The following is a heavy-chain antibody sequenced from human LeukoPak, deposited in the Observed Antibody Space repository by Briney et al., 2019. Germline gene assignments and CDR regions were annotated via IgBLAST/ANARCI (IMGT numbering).Heavy chain of an antibody. V-gene: IGHV3-21*01. CDR2: IGPGHSDT. CDR1: GFTFNTYG. Sequence: PGGSLRLSCAASGFTFNTYGMKWVRRAPGKGLEWLSYIGPGHSDTYYADSVRGRFVISRDDDKSSMYLQMSSLRAEDTAVYYCARDYVTMAPDYGGLGTLVTVSS. J-gene: IGHJ4*02. D-gene: IGHD3-10*02. CDR3: ARDYVTMAPDY.